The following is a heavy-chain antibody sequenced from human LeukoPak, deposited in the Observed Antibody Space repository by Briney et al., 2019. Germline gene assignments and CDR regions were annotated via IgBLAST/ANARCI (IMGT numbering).Heavy chain of an antibody. CDR2: IYYSGST. D-gene: IGHD4-17*01. J-gene: IGHJ4*02. V-gene: IGHV4-39*01. Sequence: SETLSLTCTVSGGSISSSSYYWGWIRQPPGKGLEWIGSIYYSGSTYYNPSLKSRVTISVDTSKNQFSLKLSSVTAADTAVHYCAITTVTTGVEFDYWGQGTLVTVSS. CDR3: AITTVTTGVEFDY. CDR1: GGSISSSSYY.